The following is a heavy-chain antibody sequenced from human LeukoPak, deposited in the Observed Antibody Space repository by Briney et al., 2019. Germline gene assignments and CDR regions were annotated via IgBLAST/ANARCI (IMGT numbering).Heavy chain of an antibody. CDR1: GFTFSSYS. Sequence: KPGGSLRLSCAASGFTFSSYSMNWVRQAPGKGLEWVSSISSSSSYIYYADSVKGRFTISRDNAKSSLYLQMNSLRAEDTAVYYCARDPEAYDYVWGSYRYYDYWGQGTLVTVSS. D-gene: IGHD3-16*02. CDR3: ARDPEAYDYVWGSYRYYDY. J-gene: IGHJ4*02. V-gene: IGHV3-21*01. CDR2: ISSSSSYI.